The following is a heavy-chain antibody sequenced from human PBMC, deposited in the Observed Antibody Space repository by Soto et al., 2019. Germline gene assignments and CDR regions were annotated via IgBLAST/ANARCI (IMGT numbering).Heavy chain of an antibody. CDR3: ATGPSCINGYRQFAY. CDR2: IYYTGMT. Sequence: SETLSLTCTVSGGSISSYYWSWIRQPPGKGLEWITSIYYTGMTYYNPSLKSRVTISVDTSMNQFSLNLYSVTAADRAIYYCATGPSCINGYRQFAYLGQGTLGTVSS. D-gene: IGHD6-25*01. V-gene: IGHV4-59*04. J-gene: IGHJ4*02. CDR1: GGSISSYY.